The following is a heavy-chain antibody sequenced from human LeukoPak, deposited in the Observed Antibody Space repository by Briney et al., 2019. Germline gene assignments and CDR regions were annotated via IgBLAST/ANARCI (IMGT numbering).Heavy chain of an antibody. Sequence: GGSLRLSCAASGFTFNFYAMSWVRQAPGKGLEWVSTISDSSGDTFYADSVKGRFTISRDNSKSTLYLQMNSLRAEDTAVFYCAKDKGYSSAWYFNYGMDVWGQGTTVTVSS. CDR3: AKDKGYSSAWYFNYGMDV. D-gene: IGHD6-19*01. J-gene: IGHJ6*02. V-gene: IGHV3-23*01. CDR1: GFTFNFYA. CDR2: ISDSSGDT.